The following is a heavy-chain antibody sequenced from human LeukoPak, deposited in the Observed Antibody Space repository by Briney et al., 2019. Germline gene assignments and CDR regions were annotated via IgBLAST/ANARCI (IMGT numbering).Heavy chain of an antibody. CDR3: ARDRVVGAYYYYYYMDV. CDR2: ISSSSNTI. Sequence: GGSLRLSCAASGFTFSRYSMNWVGPDPGKGPEWVSYISSSSNTIYSADSGKGQFTISRDNAKNSLYLQMNSLRAEDTAVYYCARDRVVGAYYYYYYMDVWGKGTTVTVSS. J-gene: IGHJ6*03. V-gene: IGHV3-48*01. CDR1: GFTFSRYS. D-gene: IGHD1-26*01.